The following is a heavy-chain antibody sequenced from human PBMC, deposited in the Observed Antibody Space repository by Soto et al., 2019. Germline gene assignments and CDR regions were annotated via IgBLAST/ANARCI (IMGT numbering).Heavy chain of an antibody. V-gene: IGHV3-23*01. D-gene: IGHD5-18*01. CDR2: ISGSGGST. CDR1: GFTFSSYA. CDR3: AKVRKWIQLWPRGWFDP. J-gene: IGHJ5*02. Sequence: GGSLRLSCAASGFTFSSYAMSWVRQAPGKGLEWVSAISGSGGSTYYADSVKGRFTISRDNSKNTLYLQMNSLRAEDTAVYYCAKVRKWIQLWPRGWFDPWGQGTLVTVSS.